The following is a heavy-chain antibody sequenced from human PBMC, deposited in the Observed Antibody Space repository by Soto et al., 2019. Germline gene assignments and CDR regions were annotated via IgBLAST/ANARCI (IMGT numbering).Heavy chain of an antibody. V-gene: IGHV4-59*01. D-gene: IGHD1-26*01. Sequence: QVQLQESGPGLVKPSETLSLTCTVSGGSISSYYWSWIRQPPGKGLEWIGYIYYSGSTNYNPSLKSRVTISVDTSTNQFSLKLSSVTAADTAVYYCARHDLEWELLVDYWGQGTLVTVSS. CDR2: IYYSGST. J-gene: IGHJ4*02. CDR1: GGSISSYY. CDR3: ARHDLEWELLVDY.